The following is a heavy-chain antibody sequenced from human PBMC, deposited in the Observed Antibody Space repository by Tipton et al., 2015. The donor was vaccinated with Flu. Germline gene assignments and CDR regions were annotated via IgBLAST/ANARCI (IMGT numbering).Heavy chain of an antibody. J-gene: IGHJ6*02. Sequence: SLRLSCAASGFTFSSYAMSWVRQAPGKGLEWVSAISGSGGSTYYADPVKGRFTISRDNSKNTLYLQMNSLRAEDTAVYYCAKAVLMGAGTRGGMDVWGQGTTVTVSS. CDR1: GFTFSSYA. CDR3: AKAVLMGAGTRGGMDV. D-gene: IGHD1-7*01. CDR2: ISGSGGST. V-gene: IGHV3-23*01.